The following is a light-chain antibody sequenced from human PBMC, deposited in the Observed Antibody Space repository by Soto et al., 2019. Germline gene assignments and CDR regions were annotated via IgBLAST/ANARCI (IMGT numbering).Light chain of an antibody. Sequence: ETVLTQSPATFSVSPGERATLSCRASQSIGSKLAWYQQRPGQPPRLLIYGASTRDTGFPARFSASSSGTEFTLIINSLQSEDFSLYYCLQYKKWPLFTFGPGTKVDIK. V-gene: IGKV3-15*01. CDR3: LQYKKWPLFT. J-gene: IGKJ3*01. CDR1: QSIGSK. CDR2: GAS.